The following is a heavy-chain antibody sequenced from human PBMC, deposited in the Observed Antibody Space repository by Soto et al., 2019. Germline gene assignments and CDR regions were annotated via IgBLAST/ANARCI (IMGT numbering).Heavy chain of an antibody. CDR3: ARETNRGSHADY. CDR1: GFTFSRYG. J-gene: IGHJ4*02. V-gene: IGHV3-30*03. D-gene: IGHD7-27*01. Sequence: GGSLRLSCAASGFTFSRYGMHWVRQAPGKGLEWVAVISYDGSNKYYADSVKGRFTISRDNSKNTLYLQMNSLRAEDTAVYYCARETNRGSHADYWGQGTLVTVSS. CDR2: ISYDGSNK.